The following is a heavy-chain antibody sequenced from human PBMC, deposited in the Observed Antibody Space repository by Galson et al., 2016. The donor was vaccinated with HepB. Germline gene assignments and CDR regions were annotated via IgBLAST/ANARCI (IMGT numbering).Heavy chain of an antibody. Sequence: SVKVSCKASGYTFTSYGISWVRQAPGQGLEWMGWINVGNGNTKYSEKFQGRVTITRDTSASTVYMELSSLRPEDTAVYYCAREHDIWTSYAFDIWGQGTMITVSS. J-gene: IGHJ3*02. V-gene: IGHV1-3*01. CDR3: AREHDIWTSYAFDI. CDR2: INVGNGNT. CDR1: GYTFTSYG. D-gene: IGHD3/OR15-3a*01.